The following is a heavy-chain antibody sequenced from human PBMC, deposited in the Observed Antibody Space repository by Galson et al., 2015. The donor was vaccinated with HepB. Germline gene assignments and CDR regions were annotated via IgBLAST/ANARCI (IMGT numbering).Heavy chain of an antibody. Sequence: SVKVSCKASGYTFTSYGISWVRQAPGQGLEWMGWISAYNGNTNYAQKLQGRVTMTTDTSTSTAYMELRSLRSDDTAVYYCARDVRVVTLPTGMDVWGQGTTVTVSS. D-gene: IGHD4-23*01. J-gene: IGHJ6*02. CDR3: ARDVRVVTLPTGMDV. V-gene: IGHV1-18*01. CDR2: ISAYNGNT. CDR1: GYTFTSYG.